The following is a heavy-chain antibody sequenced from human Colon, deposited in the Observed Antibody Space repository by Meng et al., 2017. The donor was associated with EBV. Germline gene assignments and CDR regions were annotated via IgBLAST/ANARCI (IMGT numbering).Heavy chain of an antibody. CDR3: ARNYYFDY. Sequence: GWAPGLVKPSHTLSLTSTVLGGPINSGHYYWSWIRQPPGKGLEWIGYIYYTGSTYYNPSLKSRVTISMDTSKNQFSLRLSSVTAADTAVYYCARNYYFDYWGQGTLVTVSS. J-gene: IGHJ4*02. CDR1: GGPINSGHYY. V-gene: IGHV4-30-4*01. CDR2: IYYTGST.